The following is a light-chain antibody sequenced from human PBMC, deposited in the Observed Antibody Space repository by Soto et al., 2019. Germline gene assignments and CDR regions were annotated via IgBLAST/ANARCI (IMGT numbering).Light chain of an antibody. CDR2: DVI. CDR1: SSNIGAGYD. V-gene: IGLV1-40*01. CDR3: QSYDTALGGSYV. J-gene: IGLJ1*01. Sequence: QSLLTQPPSVSGAPGQRVTISCTGSSSNIGAGYDVHWYQQRPGTAPRLLISDVINRPSGVPDRFSGSKSGTSASLAITGLQADDEADYYCQSYDTALGGSYVFGSGTKLTVL.